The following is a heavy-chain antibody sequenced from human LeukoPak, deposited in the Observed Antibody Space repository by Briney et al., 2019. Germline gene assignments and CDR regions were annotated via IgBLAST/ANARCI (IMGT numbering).Heavy chain of an antibody. D-gene: IGHD3-10*01. J-gene: IGHJ6*02. Sequence: SETLSLTCTVSGGSIRSSYYYWSWIRQSPGKGLEWIGYIYYTGSTNYNPSLKSRVTISVDTSKNQFSLKLSSVTAADTAVYYCARDSGLDVWGQGTTVTVSS. CDR1: GGSIRSSYYY. V-gene: IGHV4-61*01. CDR3: ARDSGLDV. CDR2: IYYTGST.